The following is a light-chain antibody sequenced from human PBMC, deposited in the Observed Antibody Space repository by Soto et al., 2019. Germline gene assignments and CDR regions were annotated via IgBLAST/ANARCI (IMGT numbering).Light chain of an antibody. CDR2: DAS. J-gene: IGKJ1*01. V-gene: IGKV1-5*02. CDR3: QQYESYWT. Sequence: DIQMTQSPSTLSSSVGDRVTIICRASQSVSSWLAWYQQKPGKAPKLLIYDASNLESGVPSRFSGSGSGTEFTLTVSSLQPDDFATYYCQQYESYWTFGQGTKV. CDR1: QSVSSW.